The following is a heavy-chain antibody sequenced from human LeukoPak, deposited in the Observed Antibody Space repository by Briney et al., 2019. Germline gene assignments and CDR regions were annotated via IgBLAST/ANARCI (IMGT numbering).Heavy chain of an antibody. CDR3: ARRAGTLDY. V-gene: IGHV1-18*01. CDR2: IRAYNGNT. D-gene: IGHD6-13*01. J-gene: IGHJ4*02. CDR1: VYTFTSYC. Sequence: AAVNVSFKASVYTFTSYCISWVRQAPGQGLEWMGGIRAYNGNTNYAQKLQGRVSITTDTSTSTAYMALRSLRSDDTAVYYCARRAGTLDYWGQGTLVTVSS.